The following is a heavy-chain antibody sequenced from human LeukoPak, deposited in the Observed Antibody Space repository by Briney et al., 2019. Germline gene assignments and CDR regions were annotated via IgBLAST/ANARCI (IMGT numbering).Heavy chain of an antibody. D-gene: IGHD1-1*01. V-gene: IGHV3-11*04. Sequence: SYISSSGSTIYYADSVKGRFTISRDNAKNSLFLQMNSLRAEDTAIYYCARSLTTLTYEGYWGQGTLVTVSS. CDR3: ARSLTTLTYEGY. J-gene: IGHJ4*02. CDR2: ISSSGSTI.